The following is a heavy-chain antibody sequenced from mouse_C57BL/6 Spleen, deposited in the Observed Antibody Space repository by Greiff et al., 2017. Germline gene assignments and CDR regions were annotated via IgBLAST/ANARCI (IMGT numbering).Heavy chain of an antibody. CDR2: IYPGDGDT. CDR1: GYAFSSYW. CDR3: ARGGLRRYYFDY. V-gene: IGHV1-80*01. J-gene: IGHJ2*01. D-gene: IGHD3-2*02. Sequence: VKLQESGAELVKPGASVKISCKASGYAFSSYWMNWVKQRPGKGLEWIGQIYPGDGDTNYNGKFKGKATLTADKSSSTAYMQLSSLTSEDSAVYYCARGGLRRYYFDYWGQGTTLTVSS.